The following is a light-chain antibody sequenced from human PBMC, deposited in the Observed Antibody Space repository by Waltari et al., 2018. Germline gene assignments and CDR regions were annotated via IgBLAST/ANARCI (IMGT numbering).Light chain of an antibody. J-gene: IGLJ2*01. V-gene: IGLV2-23*02. CDR3: CSFAGRGFSVI. CDR2: EVT. CDR1: SSDVGKYNL. Sequence: QSALTQPASVSGSPGQSITISCTGTSSDVGKYNLGSWYQQHPGEVPKLMIYEVTKRPSGVSDRFSGSKSGNTASLTISGLQAEDEADYFCCSFAGRGFSVIFGGGTKLTVL.